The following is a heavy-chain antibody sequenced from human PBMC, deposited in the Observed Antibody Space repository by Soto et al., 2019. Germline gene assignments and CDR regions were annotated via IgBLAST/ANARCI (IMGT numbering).Heavy chain of an antibody. CDR2: IYSGGST. CDR3: AERDWDIVVVVAATLAFDI. J-gene: IGHJ3*02. D-gene: IGHD2-15*01. Sequence: GGSLRLSCAASGFTVSSNYMSWVRQAPGKGLEWVSVIYSGGSTYYADSVKGRFTISRDNSKNTLYLQMNSLRAEDTAVYYCAERDWDIVVVVAATLAFDIWGQGTMVTVSS. CDR1: GFTVSSNY. V-gene: IGHV3-53*01.